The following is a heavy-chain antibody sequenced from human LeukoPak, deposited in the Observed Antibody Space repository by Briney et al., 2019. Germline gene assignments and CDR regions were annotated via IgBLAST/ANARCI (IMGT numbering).Heavy chain of an antibody. V-gene: IGHV3-23*01. CDR3: ATAKAAVGTWEWWFAMDI. CDR1: GLTFSSYG. CDR2: ISGSGGNT. Sequence: GGSLRLSCAASGLTFSSYGMSCVRQAPGKGLEWVSGISGSGGNTYYADSVKGRFTISRDNSKNTVYGQMNSLRAEDTGVYYCATAKAAVGTWEWWFAMDIWGQGTTVTVSS. D-gene: IGHD6-13*01. J-gene: IGHJ6*02.